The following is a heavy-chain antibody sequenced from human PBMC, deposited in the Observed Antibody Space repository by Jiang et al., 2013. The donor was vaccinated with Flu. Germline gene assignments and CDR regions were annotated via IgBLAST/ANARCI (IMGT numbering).Heavy chain of an antibody. Sequence: SGGGLVQPGGSLRLSCAASGFTFTTYVLNWVRQAPGKGLEWVSGVSGSGGGTYYADSVKGRFTISRDSSKNTLYLQMNSLRAEDTAIYYCAKGRGSYWGQGTLVTVSS. V-gene: IGHV3-23*01. J-gene: IGHJ4*02. D-gene: IGHD3-10*01. CDR3: AKGRGSY. CDR2: VSGSGGGT. CDR1: GFTFTTYV.